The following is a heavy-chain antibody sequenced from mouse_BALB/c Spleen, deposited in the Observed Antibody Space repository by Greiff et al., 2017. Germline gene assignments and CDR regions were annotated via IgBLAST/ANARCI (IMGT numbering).Heavy chain of an antibody. CDR3: ARSDDGYSPWFAY. CDR2: ISCYNGAT. D-gene: IGHD2-3*01. J-gene: IGHJ3*01. V-gene: IGHV1S34*01. CDR1: GYSFTGYY. Sequence: LVKTWASVKISCKASGYSFTGYYMHWVKQSHGKSLEWIGYISCYNGATSYNQKFKGKATFTVDTSSSTAYMQFNSLTSEDSAVYYCARSDDGYSPWFAYWGQGTLVTVSA.